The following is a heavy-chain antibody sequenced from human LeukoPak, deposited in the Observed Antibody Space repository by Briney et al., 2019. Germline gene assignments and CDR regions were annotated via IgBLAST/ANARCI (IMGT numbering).Heavy chain of an antibody. Sequence: GGSLRLSCAASGFTFDDYAMHWVRHAPGKGLEWVSGISWNSGTIGYADSVKGRFTISRDNSKNTLYLQMNSLRAEDTAVYYCARGGRYFDSGYWGQGTLVTVSS. D-gene: IGHD3-9*01. J-gene: IGHJ4*02. CDR3: ARGGRYFDSGY. CDR2: ISWNSGTI. CDR1: GFTFDDYA. V-gene: IGHV3-9*01.